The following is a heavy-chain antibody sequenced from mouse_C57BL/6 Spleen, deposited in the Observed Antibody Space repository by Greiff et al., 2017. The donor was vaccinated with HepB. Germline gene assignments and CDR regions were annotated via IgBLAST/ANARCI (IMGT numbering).Heavy chain of an antibody. CDR1: GFTFSSYA. J-gene: IGHJ2*01. Sequence: EVMLVESGAGLVKPGGSLKLSCAASGFTFSSYAMSWVRQTPEKRLEWVAYISSGGDYIYYADTVKGRFTISRDNARNTLYLQMSSLKSEDTAMYYCTRDGYGSVDYWGQGTTLTVSS. CDR2: ISSGGDYI. CDR3: TRDGYGSVDY. V-gene: IGHV5-9-1*02. D-gene: IGHD1-1*01.